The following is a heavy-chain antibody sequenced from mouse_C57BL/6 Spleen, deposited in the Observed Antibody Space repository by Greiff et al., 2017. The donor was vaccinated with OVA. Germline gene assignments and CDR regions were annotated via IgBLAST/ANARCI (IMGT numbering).Heavy chain of an antibody. CDR1: GYTFTSYW. Sequence: QVHVKQPGAELVRPGSSVKLSCKASGYTFTSYWMDWVKQRPGQGLEWIGNIYPSDSETHYNQKFKDKATLTVDKSSSTAYMQLSSLTSEDSAVYYCARRGLFPDYWGQGTTLTVSS. J-gene: IGHJ2*01. CDR2: IYPSDSET. CDR3: ARRGLFPDY. V-gene: IGHV1-61*01.